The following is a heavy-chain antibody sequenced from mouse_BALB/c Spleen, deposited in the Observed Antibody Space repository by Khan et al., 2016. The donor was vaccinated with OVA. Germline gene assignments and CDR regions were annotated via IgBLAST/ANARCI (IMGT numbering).Heavy chain of an antibody. D-gene: IGHD1-1*01. CDR3: TRGPCYCGFNYFDF. CDR1: GFTFSSYV. J-gene: IGHJ2*01. Sequence: EVQLVESGGDLVKPGESLKLSCAASGFTFSSYVMSWVRQTPEKRLEWVASIRTGGNTYYADSLKGRFTISRDAARTILSLQMSSLRSEATAMYYCTRGPCYCGFNYFDFWGQGTTLTVSS. V-gene: IGHV5-6-5*01. CDR2: IRTGGNT.